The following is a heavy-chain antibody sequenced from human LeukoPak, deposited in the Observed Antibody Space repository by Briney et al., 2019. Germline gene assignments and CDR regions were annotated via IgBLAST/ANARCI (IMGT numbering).Heavy chain of an antibody. CDR2: IIPIFGTA. J-gene: IGHJ3*02. D-gene: IGHD3-22*01. CDR1: GGTFSSYA. Sequence: GASVKVSCKASGGTFSSYAISWVRQAPGQGLEWMGGIIPIFGTANYAQKFQGRVTITADKSTSTAYMELSSLRSEDTAVYYCASLFHDTMIVVVTHDAFDIWGQGTMVTVSS. V-gene: IGHV1-69*06. CDR3: ASLFHDTMIVVVTHDAFDI.